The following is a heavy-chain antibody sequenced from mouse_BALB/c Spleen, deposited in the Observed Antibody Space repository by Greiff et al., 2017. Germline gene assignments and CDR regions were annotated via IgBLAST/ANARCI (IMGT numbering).Heavy chain of an antibody. CDR3: ARWYGNYNYAMDY. CDR2: IDPANGNT. D-gene: IGHD2-10*02. J-gene: IGHJ4*01. V-gene: IGHV14-3*02. Sequence: EVKLQESGAELVKPGASVKLSCTASGFNIKDTYMHWVKQRPDQGLEWIGRIDPANGNTKYDPKFQGKATITADTSSNTAYLQLSSLTSEDTAVYYCARWYGNYNYAMDYWGQGTSVTVSS. CDR1: GFNIKDTY.